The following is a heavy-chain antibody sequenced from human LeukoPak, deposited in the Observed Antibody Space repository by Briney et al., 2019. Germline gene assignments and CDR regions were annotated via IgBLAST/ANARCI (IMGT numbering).Heavy chain of an antibody. Sequence: GGSLRLSCAASGFTFSSYEMNWVRQAPGKGLEWVANIKQDGSEKYYVDSVKGRFTISRDNAKNSLYLQMNSLRGEDTAVYYCARDNGYYDFWSGYGGNWFDPWGQGTLVTVSS. V-gene: IGHV3-7*01. J-gene: IGHJ5*02. CDR2: IKQDGSEK. CDR3: ARDNGYYDFWSGYGGNWFDP. D-gene: IGHD3-3*01. CDR1: GFTFSSYE.